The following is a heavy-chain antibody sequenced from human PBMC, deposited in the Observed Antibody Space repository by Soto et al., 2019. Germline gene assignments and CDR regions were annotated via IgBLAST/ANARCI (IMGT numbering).Heavy chain of an antibody. V-gene: IGHV4-61*08. CDR3: ARLGPNYYDSSGYLLALDY. D-gene: IGHD3-22*01. J-gene: IGHJ4*02. CDR2: IYYSGST. CDR1: GGSISSGDYY. Sequence: PSETLSLTCAVSGGSISSGDYYWSWIRQPPGKGLEWIGYIYYSGSTNYNPSLKSRVTISVDTSKNQFSLKLSSVTAADTAVYYCARLGPNYYDSSGYLLALDYWGQGTLVTVSS.